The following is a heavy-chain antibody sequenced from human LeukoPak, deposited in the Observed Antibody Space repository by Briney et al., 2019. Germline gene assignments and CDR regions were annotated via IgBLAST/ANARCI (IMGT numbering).Heavy chain of an antibody. CDR2: TSYDGSNK. J-gene: IGHJ5*02. D-gene: IGHD3-16*01. CDR3: AKWDAYIES. CDR1: GFPFNTYV. Sequence: SGGSLRLSCAASGFPFNTYVMHWVRQALGKGLEWVALTSYDGSNKFYADSVRGRFTISRDNSKNTLFLQMNSLRAEDTAVYYCAKWDAYIESWGQGTLVTVSS. V-gene: IGHV3-30*18.